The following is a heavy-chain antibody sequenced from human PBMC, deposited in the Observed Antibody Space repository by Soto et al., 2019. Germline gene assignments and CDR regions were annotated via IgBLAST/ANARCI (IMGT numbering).Heavy chain of an antibody. D-gene: IGHD3-10*01. CDR1: GFTFSSYA. V-gene: IGHV3-23*01. J-gene: IGHJ4*02. CDR2: ISGSGDST. CDR3: ARDGLWFGELLGTSLDY. Sequence: PGXSLRLSCAASGFTFSSYAMRCVRLAPSKGLEWVSAISGSGDSTYYADSVKGRFTISRDNSKNTLYLQMNSLRAEDTAVYYCARDGLWFGELLGTSLDYWGQGTLVTVSS.